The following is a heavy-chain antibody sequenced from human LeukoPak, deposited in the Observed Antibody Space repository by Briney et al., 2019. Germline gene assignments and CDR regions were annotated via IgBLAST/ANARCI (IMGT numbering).Heavy chain of an antibody. Sequence: GGSLRLSCAASGFTFSSYAMSWVRQAPGKGLEWVSAISGSGGKTYYADSVKGRFTISRDNSKNTLYLQTNSLRAEDTAVYYCAKGRKWELPFDYWGQGTLVTVSS. CDR3: AKGRKWELPFDY. CDR1: GFTFSSYA. J-gene: IGHJ4*02. D-gene: IGHD1-26*01. CDR2: ISGSGGKT. V-gene: IGHV3-23*01.